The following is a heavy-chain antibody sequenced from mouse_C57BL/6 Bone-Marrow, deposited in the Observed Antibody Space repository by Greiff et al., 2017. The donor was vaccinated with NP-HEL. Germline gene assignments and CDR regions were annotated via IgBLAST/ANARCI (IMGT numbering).Heavy chain of an antibody. V-gene: IGHV2-2*01. D-gene: IGHD1-1*01. CDR3: AYYGRFAY. CDR1: GFSLTSYG. Sequence: VKLMESGPGLVQPSQSLSITCTVSGFSLTSYGVHWVRQSPGKGLEWLGVIWSGGSTDYNAAFISRLSISKDNSKSQVFFKMNSLQADDTAIYYCAYYGRFAYWGQGTLVTVSA. J-gene: IGHJ3*01. CDR2: IWSGGST.